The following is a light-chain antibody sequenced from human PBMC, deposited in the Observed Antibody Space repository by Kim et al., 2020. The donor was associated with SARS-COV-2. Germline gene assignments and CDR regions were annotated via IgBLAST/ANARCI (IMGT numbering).Light chain of an antibody. CDR1: ESVRTN. Sequence: SPGERVTLSCRASESVRTNLAWYQQKPGQAPRLLLYSASTRATDIPARFSGSGSGTEFTLTISSLQSEDFAVYYCQQYDNWPPVTFGGGTKVEIK. V-gene: IGKV3-15*01. CDR3: QQYDNWPPVT. J-gene: IGKJ4*01. CDR2: SAS.